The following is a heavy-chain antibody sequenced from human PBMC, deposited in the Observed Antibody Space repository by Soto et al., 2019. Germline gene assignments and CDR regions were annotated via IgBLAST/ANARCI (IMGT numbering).Heavy chain of an antibody. V-gene: IGHV2-5*01. CDR2: INWNDDE. J-gene: IGHJ3*02. Sequence: QITLKESGPTLVKPTQTLTLTCTFSGFSLNTRAVGVGWIRQAPGKALEWLVLINWNDDERYSPSLKDRLTITKDTSKNHVVLTMTNIGPVDTATYYCAHRHDLGGFDIWGQGTAVTVSS. D-gene: IGHD2-15*01. CDR3: AHRHDLGGFDI. CDR1: GFSLNTRAVG.